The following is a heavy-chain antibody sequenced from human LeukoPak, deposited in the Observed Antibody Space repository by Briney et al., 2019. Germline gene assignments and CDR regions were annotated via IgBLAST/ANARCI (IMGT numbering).Heavy chain of an antibody. CDR3: ARDSDSSGYYARGDYGMDV. J-gene: IGHJ6*02. D-gene: IGHD3-22*01. V-gene: IGHV1-18*01. CDR1: GYTFASYG. CDR2: ISAYSGNT. Sequence: ASVKVSCKASGYTFASYGISWVRQAPGQGLEWMGWISAYSGNTNYAQKLQGRVTVTTDTSTTTAYMELRSLRSDDTAVYYCARDSDSSGYYARGDYGMDVWGQGTTVTVSS.